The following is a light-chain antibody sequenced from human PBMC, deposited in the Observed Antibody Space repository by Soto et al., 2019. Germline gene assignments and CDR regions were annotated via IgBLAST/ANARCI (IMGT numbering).Light chain of an antibody. CDR1: QSISSY. CDR2: AAT. V-gene: IGKV1-39*01. Sequence: IKMSQSPWSLSASVGESVTITCRARQSISSYSSWYQQXPRKAPKVLIYAATSFQSGAPRRCRGSGCGTDFTFTISRLPPEDATSYCYQQYETLPTFGQGTRLEIK. CDR3: QQYETLPT. J-gene: IGKJ5*01.